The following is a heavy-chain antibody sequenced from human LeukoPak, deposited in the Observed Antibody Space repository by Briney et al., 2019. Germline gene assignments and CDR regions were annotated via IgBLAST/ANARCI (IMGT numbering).Heavy chain of an antibody. CDR2: IWYDGSNK. V-gene: IGHV3-33*01. CDR3: ARETTTLDY. J-gene: IGHJ4*02. D-gene: IGHD1-26*01. CDR1: GFTFSNYG. Sequence: PGRSLRLSCGASGFTFSNYGMHWVRQAPGKGLEWVAVIWYDGSNKFYADSVKGRFTISRDNSKNTLYLQMNSLRAEDTAVYYCARETTTLDYWGQGTLVTVSS.